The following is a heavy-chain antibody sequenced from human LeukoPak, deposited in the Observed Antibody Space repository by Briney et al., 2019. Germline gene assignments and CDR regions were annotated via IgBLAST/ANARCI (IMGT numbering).Heavy chain of an antibody. V-gene: IGHV4-39*07. CDR1: GVSISSSSYY. J-gene: IGHJ4*02. CDR3: ASGYTYGLDY. D-gene: IGHD5-18*01. Sequence: SETLSLTCNVSGVSISSSSYYWGWIRQPPGKGLEWIGSIYSSGSTYYNSSLKSRVTISIDTSKNQVSLKLSSVTAADAAVYYCASGYTYGLDYWGQGTLVTVSS. CDR2: IYSSGST.